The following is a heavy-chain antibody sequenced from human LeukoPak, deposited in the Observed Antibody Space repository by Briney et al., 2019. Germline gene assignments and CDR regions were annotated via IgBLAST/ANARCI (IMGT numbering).Heavy chain of an antibody. CDR3: ARDRLEGGETFDS. CDR1: GFSFRSYS. J-gene: IGHJ4*02. D-gene: IGHD1-1*01. V-gene: IGHV3-21*01. CDR2: ITGSSSYI. Sequence: PGGSLRLSCAASGFSFRSYSMDWVRQAPGKGLEWVSSITGSSSYISYADSVKGRFTISRDNAENSLFLQMNGPRPEDTAVYFCARDRLEGGETFDSWGQGTLVTVSS.